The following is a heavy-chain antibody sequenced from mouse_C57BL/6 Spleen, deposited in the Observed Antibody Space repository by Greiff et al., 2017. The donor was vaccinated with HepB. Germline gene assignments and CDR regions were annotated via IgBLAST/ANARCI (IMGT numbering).Heavy chain of an antibody. J-gene: IGHJ2*01. V-gene: IGHV3-2*02. CDR2: ISYSGST. CDR1: GYSITSGYG. CDR3: ARTARIKY. D-gene: IGHD1-2*01. Sequence: EVQLQQSGPGLVKPSQSLSLTCTVTGYSITSGYGWNWIRQFPGNKLEWMGYISYSGSTNYNPYLKSRIPITRDTSKNQFFLQLNSVTTEDTATYYWARTARIKYWGQGTTLTVSS.